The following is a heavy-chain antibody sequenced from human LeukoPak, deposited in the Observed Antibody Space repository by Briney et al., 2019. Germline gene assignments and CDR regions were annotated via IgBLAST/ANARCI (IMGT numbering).Heavy chain of an antibody. CDR3: AREVVSSPSYFDS. CDR1: GFTVSSSY. J-gene: IGHJ4*02. V-gene: IGHV3-53*01. Sequence: GGSLRLSCAASGFTVSSSYMYWVRQAPGKGLEWVSFFYRGDSTYYAESVRGRFIISRDNSKNTLYLLMNSLIPEDTAVYYCAREVVSSPSYFDSWGQGTLVTVSS. CDR2: FYRGDST. D-gene: IGHD2-15*01.